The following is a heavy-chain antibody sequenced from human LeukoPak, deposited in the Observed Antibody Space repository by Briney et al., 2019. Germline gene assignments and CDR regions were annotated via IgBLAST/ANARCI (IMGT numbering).Heavy chain of an antibody. J-gene: IGHJ6*03. CDR3: ARDQTDCGSTSCYRRYYYYYYYMDV. Sequence: HSGGSLRLSCAASGFTFSSYALHWVRQAPGKGLEWVALMSYNGSNEYYADSVRGRFTISRDNSKNTLYLQMNSLRAEDTAVYYCARDQTDCGSTSCYRRYYYYYYYMDVWGKGTTVTVSS. CDR1: GFTFSSYA. CDR2: MSYNGSNE. V-gene: IGHV3-30*01. D-gene: IGHD2-2*01.